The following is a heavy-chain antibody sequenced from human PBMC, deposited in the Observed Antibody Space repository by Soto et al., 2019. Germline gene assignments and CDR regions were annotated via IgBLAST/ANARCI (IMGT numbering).Heavy chain of an antibody. D-gene: IGHD6-13*01. CDR3: MHEAGHERGFDP. V-gene: IGHV1-69*01. CDR2: IIPLLDIE. J-gene: IGHJ5*02. Sequence: QVQLVQSGAEVKKPGSSVKVSCKASGGTFSTYDISWVRQAPAQGLEWMGGIIPLLDIEDYSEKVQGGVTITADESTSTFYIELSSLRFEDTAVYYLMHEAGHERGFDPLGQGTLVTVSS. CDR1: GGTFSTYD.